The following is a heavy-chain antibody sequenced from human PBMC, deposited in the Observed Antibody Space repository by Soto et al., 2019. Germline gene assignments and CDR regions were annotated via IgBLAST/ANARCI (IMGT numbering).Heavy chain of an antibody. J-gene: IGHJ4*02. Sequence: QVQLVESGGGVVQPGRSLRLSCAASGFTFSSYSIHWVRQAPGKGLEWVAVISFDGSNKYYTDSVKGRFTVSRDNSKNTLYLQMSSLRTEDTAVYYCAVRYFDGELVDYWGQGTLVTVSS. D-gene: IGHD3-9*01. V-gene: IGHV3-30-3*01. CDR2: ISFDGSNK. CDR1: GFTFSSYS. CDR3: AVRYFDGELVDY.